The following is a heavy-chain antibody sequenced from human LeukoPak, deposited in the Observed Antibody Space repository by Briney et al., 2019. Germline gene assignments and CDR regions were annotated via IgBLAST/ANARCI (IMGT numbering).Heavy chain of an antibody. D-gene: IGHD3-22*01. V-gene: IGHV3-23*01. Sequence: ASVKVSCKASGGTFSSYAISWVRQAPGKGLEWVSGISDSGGRTYYADSVKGRFTISRDNSKNTLYLQMNSLRAEDTAVYYCAGHHYDSSGYPYWYFDLWGRGTPVIVSS. CDR2: ISDSGGRT. J-gene: IGHJ2*01. CDR3: AGHHYDSSGYPYWYFDL. CDR1: GGTFSSYA.